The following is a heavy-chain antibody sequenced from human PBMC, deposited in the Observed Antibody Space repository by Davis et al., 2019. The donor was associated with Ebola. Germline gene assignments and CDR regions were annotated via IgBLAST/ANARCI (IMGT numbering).Heavy chain of an antibody. J-gene: IGHJ4*02. Sequence: SETLSLTCAVYGGSFSGYYWTWIRQLPGKRLEWLGEINDRGSSNYNPSLKSRLVISVDTSKNQFSLKITSVTAADTAVYYCVRKVESGSYKNFDYWGQGVRVTVSS. CDR2: INDRGSS. V-gene: IGHV4-34*01. D-gene: IGHD1-26*01. CDR3: VRKVESGSYKNFDY. CDR1: GGSFSGYY.